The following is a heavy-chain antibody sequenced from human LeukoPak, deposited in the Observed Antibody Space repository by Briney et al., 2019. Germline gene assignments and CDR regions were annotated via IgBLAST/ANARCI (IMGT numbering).Heavy chain of an antibody. Sequence: GGSLRLSCAASGFTFSSSVMSWVRQAPGKGLEWVANIRQDGSEKYYVDSMRGRFTISRDNAKNSLYLQMSSLRAEDTAVYYCARSTAGLDYWGQGTLVTVSS. D-gene: IGHD1-1*01. J-gene: IGHJ4*02. CDR3: ARSTAGLDY. CDR2: IRQDGSEK. V-gene: IGHV3-7*01. CDR1: GFTFSSSV.